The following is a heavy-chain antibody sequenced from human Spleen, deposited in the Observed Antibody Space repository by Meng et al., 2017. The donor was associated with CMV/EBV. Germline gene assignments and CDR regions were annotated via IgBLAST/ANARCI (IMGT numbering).Heavy chain of an antibody. CDR2: IYYSGST. Sequence: ESLKISCTVSGGSISSYYWSWIRQPPGKGLEWIGYIYYSGSTNYNPSLKSRVTISVDTSKNQFSLKLSSVTAADTAVYYCARAGGGSYYLGAFDIWGQGTMVTVSS. D-gene: IGHD1-26*01. CDR3: ARAGGGSYYLGAFDI. CDR1: GGSISSYY. J-gene: IGHJ3*02. V-gene: IGHV4-59*01.